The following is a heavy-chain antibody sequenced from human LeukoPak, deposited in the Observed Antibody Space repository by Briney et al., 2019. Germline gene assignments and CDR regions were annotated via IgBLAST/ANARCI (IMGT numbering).Heavy chain of an antibody. Sequence: EASVTVSCKASGYTFTSYYMHWVRQASGQGLEWMGIINPSGGSTSYAQKFQGRVTMTRDTSTSTVYMELSSLRSEDTAVYYCARDSLAARNYYYYYMDVWGKGTTVTVSS. CDR3: ARDSLAARNYYYYYMDV. J-gene: IGHJ6*03. CDR2: INPSGGST. CDR1: GYTFTSYY. D-gene: IGHD6-6*01. V-gene: IGHV1-46*03.